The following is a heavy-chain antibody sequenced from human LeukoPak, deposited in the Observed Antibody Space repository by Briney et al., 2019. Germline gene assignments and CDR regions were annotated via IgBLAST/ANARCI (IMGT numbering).Heavy chain of an antibody. J-gene: IGHJ4*02. CDR2: IYHSGST. V-gene: IGHV4-30-2*01. Sequence: SETLSLTCTVSGGSISSGGYYWSWIRQPPGKGLEWIGYIYHSGSTYYNPSLKSRVTISVDRSKNQFSLKLSSVTAADTAVYYCARVYYYDSSGYLDYWGQGTLVTVSS. CDR3: ARVYYYDSSGYLDY. CDR1: GGSISSGGYY. D-gene: IGHD3-22*01.